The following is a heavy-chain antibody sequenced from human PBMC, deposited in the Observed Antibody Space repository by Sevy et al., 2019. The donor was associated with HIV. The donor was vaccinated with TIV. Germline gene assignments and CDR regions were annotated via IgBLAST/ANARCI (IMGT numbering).Heavy chain of an antibody. J-gene: IGHJ4*02. CDR3: ARDLRFLGGIDY. CDR1: GGSISSGGYY. CDR2: IYYSWST. V-gene: IGHV4-31*03. D-gene: IGHD3-10*01. Sequence: SETLSLTCTVSGGSISSGGYYWSWIRQHPGKGLEWIGYIYYSWSTYYNPSLKSRVTISVDTSKNQFSLKLSSVTAADTAVYYCARDLRFLGGIDYWGQGTLVTVSS.